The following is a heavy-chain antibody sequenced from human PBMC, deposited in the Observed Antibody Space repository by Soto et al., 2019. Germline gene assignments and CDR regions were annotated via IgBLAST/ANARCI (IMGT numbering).Heavy chain of an antibody. CDR1: EFTFSTYG. Sequence: QVQLVESGGGVVQPGMSLRLSCTASEFTFSTYGMHWVRQAPGKGLEWMAVLCFDGTNEYYADSVKGRFTISRDNSKNKLYLQMNSLRAEDTAVYYCARNADSGNCYNWYFDLWGRGTLVTVSS. CDR3: ARNADSGNCYNWYFDL. J-gene: IGHJ2*01. V-gene: IGHV3-33*01. D-gene: IGHD1-26*01. CDR2: LCFDGTNE.